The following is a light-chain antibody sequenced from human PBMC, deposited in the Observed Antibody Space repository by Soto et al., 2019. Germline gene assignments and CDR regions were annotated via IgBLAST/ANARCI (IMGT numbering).Light chain of an antibody. CDR2: GNS. CDR3: QSYDSSLSGVV. Sequence: QSALTQPPSVSGAPGQRVTISCTGSSSNIGAGYDVHWYQQLPGTAPKLLIYGNSNRPSGVPDRFSASKSGTSASLAITGLQAEDDADYYCQSYDSSLSGVVFGGGTKLTVL. CDR1: SSNIGAGYD. V-gene: IGLV1-40*01. J-gene: IGLJ2*01.